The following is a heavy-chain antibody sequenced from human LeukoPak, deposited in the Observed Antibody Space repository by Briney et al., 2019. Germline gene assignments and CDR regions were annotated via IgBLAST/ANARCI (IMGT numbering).Heavy chain of an antibody. V-gene: IGHV3-30*04. CDR1: GFTFSSYA. J-gene: IGHJ6*03. Sequence: PGGSLRLSCAASGFTFSSYAMHWVRQAPGKGLEWVAVISYDGSNKYYADSVKGRFTISRDNSKNTLYLQMNSLRAEDTAVYYCAKDPRTGYYYGYYYYYMDVWGKGTTVTISS. CDR3: AKDPRTGYYYGYYYYYMDV. CDR2: ISYDGSNK. D-gene: IGHD3-22*01.